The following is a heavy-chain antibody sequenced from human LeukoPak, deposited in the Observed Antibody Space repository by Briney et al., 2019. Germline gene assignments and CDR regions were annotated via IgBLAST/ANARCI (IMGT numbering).Heavy chain of an antibody. CDR3: ARDSKDFWSEYYYYYMDV. CDR2: ISYEGSIK. J-gene: IGHJ6*03. Sequence: PGRSLRLSCAASGFSISTYAMHWVRQAPGKGLEWVAVISYEGSIKNYADSVKGRFTISRDNSKDTVYLQMNSLRGEDTAVYHCARDSKDFWSEYYYYYMDVWGKGTTVTVSS. V-gene: IGHV3-30-3*01. CDR1: GFSISTYA. D-gene: IGHD3-3*01.